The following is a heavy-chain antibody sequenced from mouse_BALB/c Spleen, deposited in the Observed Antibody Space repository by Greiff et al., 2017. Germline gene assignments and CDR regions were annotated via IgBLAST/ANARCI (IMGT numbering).Heavy chain of an antibody. CDR3: NAYGNYVPWFAY. J-gene: IGHJ3*01. CDR2: IDPENGDT. Sequence: VQLQQSGAELVRSGASVKLSCTASGFNIKDYYMHWVKQRPEQGLEWIGWIDPENGDTEYAPKFQGKATMTADTSSNTAYLQLSSLTSEDTAVYYCNAYGNYVPWFAYWGQGTLVTVSA. CDR1: GFNIKDYY. D-gene: IGHD2-1*01. V-gene: IGHV14-4*02.